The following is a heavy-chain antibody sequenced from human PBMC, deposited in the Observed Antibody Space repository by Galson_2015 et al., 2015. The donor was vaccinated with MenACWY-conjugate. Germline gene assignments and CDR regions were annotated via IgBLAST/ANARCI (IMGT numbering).Heavy chain of an antibody. D-gene: IGHD3-22*01. CDR2: IYYTGST. V-gene: IGHV4-59*01. Sequence: ETLSLTCTVSGGSISRYFWSWIRQPPGKGLEWIGYIYYTGSTSYNPSPKSRVTMSVDTSKNQFSLKLSSVTAADTAMYYCARGQGNYYDSTGFQYHFDYWGQGTPVTVSS. CDR1: GGSISRYF. CDR3: ARGQGNYYDSTGFQYHFDY. J-gene: IGHJ4*02.